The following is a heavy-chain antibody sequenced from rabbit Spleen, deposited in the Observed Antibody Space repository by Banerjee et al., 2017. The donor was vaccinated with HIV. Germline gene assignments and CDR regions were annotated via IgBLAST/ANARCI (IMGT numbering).Heavy chain of an antibody. CDR1: GFSFSSNIY. CDR2: IGGGDDKT. Sequence: QEQLVESGGGLVQPEGSLTLTCTASGFSFSSNIYMCWVRQAPGKGLEWIACIGGGDDKTFHASWAKGRFTISKSSSTTVDLKMTSLTAADTANYFCVRDGYVGYAGYGWDLWGQGTLVTVS. D-gene: IGHD7-1*01. V-gene: IGHV1S45*01. CDR3: VRDGYVGYAGYGWDL. J-gene: IGHJ4*01.